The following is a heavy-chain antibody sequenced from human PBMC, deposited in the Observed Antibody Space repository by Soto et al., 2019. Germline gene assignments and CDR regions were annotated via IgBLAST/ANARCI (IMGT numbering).Heavy chain of an antibody. Sequence: GGSLRLSCAASGFTFSSYSMNWVRQAPGKGLEWVSSISSSSSYIYYADSVKGRFTISRDNAKNSLYLQMNSLRAEDTAVYYCARDHCTNGVCYSPFEYGMDVWGQGTTVTVSS. CDR2: ISSSSSYI. CDR1: GFTFSSYS. J-gene: IGHJ6*02. CDR3: ARDHCTNGVCYSPFEYGMDV. V-gene: IGHV3-21*01. D-gene: IGHD2-8*01.